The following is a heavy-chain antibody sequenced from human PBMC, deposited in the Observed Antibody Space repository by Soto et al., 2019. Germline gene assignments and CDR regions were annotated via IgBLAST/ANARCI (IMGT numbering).Heavy chain of an antibody. D-gene: IGHD2-2*01. V-gene: IGHV4-34*01. CDR1: GGSFSGYY. J-gene: IGHJ6*02. Sequence: SETLSLTCAAYGGSFSGYYWSWIRQPPGKGLEWIGEINHSGSTNYNPSLKSGGTISVDTSKNQFSLKLSSVTGAATAVYYCARGRYCSSTSCPTYYYYGMGVGGQGTTAT. CDR3: ARGRYCSSTSCPTYYYYGMGV. CDR2: INHSGST.